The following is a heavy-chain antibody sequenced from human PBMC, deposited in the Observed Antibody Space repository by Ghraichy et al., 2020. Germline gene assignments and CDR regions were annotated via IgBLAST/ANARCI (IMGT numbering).Heavy chain of an antibody. CDR3: ARDGGIIRCSSTSCYPYYYYYYMDV. D-gene: IGHD2-2*01. CDR1: GFTFSSYA. V-gene: IGHV3-30*04. CDR2: ISYDGSNK. J-gene: IGHJ6*03. Sequence: GGSLRLSCAASGFTFSSYAMHWVRQAPGKGLEWVAVISYDGSNKYYADSVKGRFTISRDNSKNTLYLQMNSLRAEDTAVYYCARDGGIIRCSSTSCYPYYYYYYMDVWGKGTTVTVSS.